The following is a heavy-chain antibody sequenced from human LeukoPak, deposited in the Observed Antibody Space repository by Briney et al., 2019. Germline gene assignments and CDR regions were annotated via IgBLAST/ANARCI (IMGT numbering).Heavy chain of an antibody. CDR2: INHSGST. J-gene: IGHJ4*02. D-gene: IGHD6-19*01. CDR3: ARVVSSGWYPFDY. CDR1: GGSFSGYY. V-gene: IGHV4-34*01. Sequence: SETLSLTCAVYGGSFSGYYWSWIRQPPGKGLEWIGEINHSGSTNYNPSLKSRVTISVDTSKNQFPLKLSSVTAADTAVYYCARVVSSGWYPFDYWGQGTLVTVSS.